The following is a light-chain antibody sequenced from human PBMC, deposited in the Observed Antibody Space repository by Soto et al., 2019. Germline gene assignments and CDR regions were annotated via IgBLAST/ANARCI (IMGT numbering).Light chain of an antibody. Sequence: EVVLTQSPATLSLSPGERATLSCRASQNISSHLAWHQQKPVQPPRLLVYHAFTSPTGIAPSFRGSGSGTDFNLTSSSLEPEDWVRDYCQEGSDWRITFGQGTGLEIK. CDR3: QEGSDWRIT. V-gene: IGKV3-11*01. CDR1: QNISSH. J-gene: IGKJ5*01. CDR2: HAF.